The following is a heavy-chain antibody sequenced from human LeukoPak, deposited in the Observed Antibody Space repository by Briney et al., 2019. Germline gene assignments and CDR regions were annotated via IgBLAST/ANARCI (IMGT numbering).Heavy chain of an antibody. Sequence: SETLSLTCAVSGVAISRGGYAWNWIRQPPGKGLEWIGYIYYSGTTNYNPSLKSRVSMSVDTSKNQFSLKLSSVTAADTAVYYCARGEYYYDSSGYSSPFDYWGQGTLVTVSS. CDR3: ARGEYYYDSSGYSSPFDY. CDR2: IYYSGTT. CDR1: GVAISRGGYA. J-gene: IGHJ4*02. V-gene: IGHV4-61*08. D-gene: IGHD3-22*01.